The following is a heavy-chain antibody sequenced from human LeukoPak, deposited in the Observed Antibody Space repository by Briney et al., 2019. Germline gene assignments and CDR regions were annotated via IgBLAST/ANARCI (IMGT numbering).Heavy chain of an antibody. J-gene: IGHJ4*02. CDR1: GFTFSNFG. CDR3: ARDKYGYNTPIDY. D-gene: IGHD5-24*01. V-gene: IGHV3-30-3*01. Sequence: PGGSLRLSCAASGFTFSNFGMYWVRQAPGKGLEWVAVISYDGSNKYYADSVKGRFTISRDNSKNTLYLQMNSLRLEDTAVYYCARDKYGYNTPIDYWGQGTLATVSS. CDR2: ISYDGSNK.